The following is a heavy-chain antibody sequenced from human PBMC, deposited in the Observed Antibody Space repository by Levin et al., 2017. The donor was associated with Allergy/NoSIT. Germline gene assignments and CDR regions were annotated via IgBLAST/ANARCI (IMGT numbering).Heavy chain of an antibody. D-gene: IGHD1-1*01. CDR3: AAVGTGSPSTSRYYFDY. CDR2: LSPCGHT. CDR1: GGRGRRKE. J-gene: IGHJ4*02. Sequence: GLSLRLSWKEAGGRGRRKERRGGRKGKGKGLEWFALLSPCGHTPSPSSLPGRFTISRDTSKNTLYLQMNSLRVEDTAVYYCAAVGTGSPSTSRYYFDYWGQGTLVTVSS. V-gene: IGHV3-53*01.